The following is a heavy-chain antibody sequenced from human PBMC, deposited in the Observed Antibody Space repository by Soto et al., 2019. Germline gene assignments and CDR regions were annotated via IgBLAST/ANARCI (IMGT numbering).Heavy chain of an antibody. D-gene: IGHD6-19*01. CDR2: MNPDTGNT. V-gene: IGHV1-8*01. CDR1: GYTFTTYD. Sequence: QVQLVQSGAEVEKPGASVKVSCKASGYTFTTYDFNWVRQAPGHGLEWMGWMNPDTGNTGYAQKFQGRVTMTRDTSISTAFMALSGLTAEDKAVYYCARALGYSSTSRLDLWGQGTLVTVSS. CDR3: ARALGYSSTSRLDL. J-gene: IGHJ4*02.